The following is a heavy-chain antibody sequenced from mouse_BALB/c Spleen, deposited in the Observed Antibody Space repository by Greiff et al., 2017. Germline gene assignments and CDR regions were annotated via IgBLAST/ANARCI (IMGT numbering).Heavy chain of an antibody. CDR1: GFTFSSYT. V-gene: IGHV5-12-2*01. Sequence: EVMLVESGGGLVQPGGSLKLSCAASGFTFSSYTMSWVRQTPEKRLEWVAYISNGGGSTYYPDTVKGRFTISRDNAKNTLYLQMSSLKSEDTAMYYCATAYYGNYWYFDVWGAGTTVTVSS. CDR2: ISNGGGST. J-gene: IGHJ1*01. D-gene: IGHD2-10*01. CDR3: ATAYYGNYWYFDV.